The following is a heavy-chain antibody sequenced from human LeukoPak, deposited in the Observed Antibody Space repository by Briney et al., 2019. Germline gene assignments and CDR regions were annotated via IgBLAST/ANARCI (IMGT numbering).Heavy chain of an antibody. Sequence: SETLSLTCAVHGGSFSGYYCSWIRQPPGKGLEWIGEINHSGSTNYNPSLKSRVTISVGTSKNQYSLKLSSVTAADTAVYYCARDIAVAFFDYWGQGTLVTVSS. J-gene: IGHJ4*02. CDR1: GGSFSGYY. CDR3: ARDIAVAFFDY. V-gene: IGHV4-34*01. D-gene: IGHD6-19*01. CDR2: INHSGST.